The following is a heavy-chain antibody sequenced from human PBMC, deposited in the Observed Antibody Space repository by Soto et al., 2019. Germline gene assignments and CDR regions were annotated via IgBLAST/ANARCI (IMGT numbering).Heavy chain of an antibody. D-gene: IGHD1-7*01. Sequence: GESLKISCKGSGYSFTSYWIGWVRQMPGKGLEWMGIIYPGDSDTRYSPSFQGQVTISADKSISTAYLQWSSLKASDTAVYYCARANTLRVELTTYGMDVWGQGTTVTVSS. CDR1: GYSFTSYW. CDR3: ARANTLRVELTTYGMDV. CDR2: IYPGDSDT. J-gene: IGHJ6*02. V-gene: IGHV5-51*01.